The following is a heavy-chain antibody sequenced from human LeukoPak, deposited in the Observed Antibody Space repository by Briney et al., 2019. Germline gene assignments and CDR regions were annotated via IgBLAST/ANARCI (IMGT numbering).Heavy chain of an antibody. D-gene: IGHD1-26*01. V-gene: IGHV3-48*03. Sequence: GGSLSLSCAASGFTFSSYAMHWVRQAPGKGLEWISYLSSSGNAYYADSVKGRFTISRDNSKNSLYLQMTSLRADDTAVYYCASGRGSYSPDYWGQGTLVTVSS. CDR1: GFTFSSYA. CDR2: LSSSGNA. CDR3: ASGRGSYSPDY. J-gene: IGHJ4*02.